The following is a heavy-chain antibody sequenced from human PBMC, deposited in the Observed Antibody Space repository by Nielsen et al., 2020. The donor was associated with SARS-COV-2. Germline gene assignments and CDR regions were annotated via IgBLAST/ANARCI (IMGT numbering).Heavy chain of an antibody. D-gene: IGHD3-3*02. CDR3: ARDRTILASAHSYYYYGMDV. Sequence: SETPSLTCVVAGGSINNYHWSWIRQPPGKGLEWIGYINYSGSTKYNPSLMSRVTISLDTPKNQFSLRLSSVSAADTAVYYCARDRTILASAHSYYYYGMDVWGPGTTVTVSS. J-gene: IGHJ6*02. CDR1: GGSINNYH. V-gene: IGHV4-59*12. CDR2: INYSGST.